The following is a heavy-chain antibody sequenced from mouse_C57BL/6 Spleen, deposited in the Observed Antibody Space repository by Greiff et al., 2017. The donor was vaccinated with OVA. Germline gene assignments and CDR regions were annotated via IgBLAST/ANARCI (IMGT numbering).Heavy chain of an antibody. Sequence: VKVVESGPGLVQPSQSLSITCTVSGFSLTSYGVHWVRQSPGKGLEWLGVIWSGGSTDYNAAFISRLSISKDNSKSQVFFKMNSLQADDTAIYYCARATMVTRYFDVWGTGTTVTVSS. V-gene: IGHV2-2*01. CDR2: IWSGGST. CDR1: GFSLTSYG. J-gene: IGHJ1*03. D-gene: IGHD2-2*01. CDR3: ARATMVTRYFDV.